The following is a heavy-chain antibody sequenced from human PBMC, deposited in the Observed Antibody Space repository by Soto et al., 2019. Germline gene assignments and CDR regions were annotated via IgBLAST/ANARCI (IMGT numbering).Heavy chain of an antibody. CDR3: AFNSGSGSYYFDY. V-gene: IGHV3-23*01. J-gene: IGHJ4*02. Sequence: EVQLLESGGGLVQPGGSLRPSCAASGFTFSSYAMWWVRQAPGKGLECVSAISGGGGTTYYADSVKGRFTISRDNSKNTLYLQMNSLRAEDTAVYYCAFNSGSGSYYFDYWGQGTLVTVSS. CDR2: ISGGGGTT. D-gene: IGHD3-10*01. CDR1: GFTFSSYA.